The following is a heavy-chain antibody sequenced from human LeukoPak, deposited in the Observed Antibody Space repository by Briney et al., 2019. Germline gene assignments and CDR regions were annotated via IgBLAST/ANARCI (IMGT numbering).Heavy chain of an antibody. V-gene: IGHV3-23*01. Sequence: GGSLRLSCAASGFTFSSYAMSWVRQAPGKGLEWVSAISGSGGSTYYADSMKGRFTISRDNSKNTLYLQMNSLRAEDTAVYYCANSGIAVAGTIYWGQGTLVTVSS. CDR1: GFTFSSYA. CDR3: ANSGIAVAGTIY. J-gene: IGHJ4*02. D-gene: IGHD6-19*01. CDR2: ISGSGGST.